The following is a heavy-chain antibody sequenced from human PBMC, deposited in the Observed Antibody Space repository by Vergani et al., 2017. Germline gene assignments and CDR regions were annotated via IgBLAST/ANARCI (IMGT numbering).Heavy chain of an antibody. Sequence: QVQLVQSGAEVKKPGSSVKVSCKASGGTFSSYAISWVRQAPGQGLEWMGGIIPYVGTANYAQKFQGGVPITADESTSTAYMELSRLRSEDTAVYYCAREVGVYAFDIWGQGTMVTVSS. V-gene: IGHV1-69*12. CDR2: IIPYVGTA. D-gene: IGHD1-26*01. CDR1: GGTFSSYA. J-gene: IGHJ3*02. CDR3: AREVGVYAFDI.